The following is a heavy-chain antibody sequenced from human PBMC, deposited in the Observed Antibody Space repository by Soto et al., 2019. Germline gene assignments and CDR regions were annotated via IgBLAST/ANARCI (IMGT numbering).Heavy chain of an antibody. CDR1: GFTFSSYG. D-gene: IGHD2-21*02. Sequence: PVGSLRLSCAASGFTFSSYGMHWVRQAPGKGLEWVAVISYDGSNKNYADSVKGRFTISRDNSKNTLYLQMNSLRAEDTAVYYCARGVVVTAYVLYWYFDLWGRGTLVTVSS. J-gene: IGHJ2*01. V-gene: IGHV3-30*03. CDR2: ISYDGSNK. CDR3: ARGVVVTAYVLYWYFDL.